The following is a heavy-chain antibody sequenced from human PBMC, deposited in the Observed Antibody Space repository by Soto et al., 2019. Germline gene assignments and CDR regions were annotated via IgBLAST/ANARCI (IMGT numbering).Heavy chain of an antibody. Sequence: ASVKVSCKASGGTFSSYAISWVRQAPGQGLEWMGGIIPIFGTANYAQKFQGRVTITADESTSTAYMELSSLRSEDTAVYYCARLVVVAATTEGYYYYYMDVWGKGTTVTVSS. CDR2: IIPIFGTA. CDR3: ARLVVVAATTEGYYYYYMDV. V-gene: IGHV1-69*13. D-gene: IGHD2-15*01. J-gene: IGHJ6*03. CDR1: GGTFSSYA.